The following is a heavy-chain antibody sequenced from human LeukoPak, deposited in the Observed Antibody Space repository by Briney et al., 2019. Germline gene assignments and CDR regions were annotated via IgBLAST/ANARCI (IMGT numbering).Heavy chain of an antibody. CDR2: INPNSGAT. CDR3: ARPNSGYDSNWFDP. Sequence: GASVKVSCKASGYTFTGYYMHWVRQAPGQGLEWMGWINPNSGATNYAQKFQGRVTMTRDTSISTAYMELSRLRSDDTAVYYCARPNSGYDSNWFDPWGQGTLVTVSS. V-gene: IGHV1-2*02. D-gene: IGHD5-12*01. CDR1: GYTFTGYY. J-gene: IGHJ5*02.